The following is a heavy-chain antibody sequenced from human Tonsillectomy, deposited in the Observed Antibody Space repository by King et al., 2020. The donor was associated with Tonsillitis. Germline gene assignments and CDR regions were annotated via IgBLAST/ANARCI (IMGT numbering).Heavy chain of an antibody. CDR3: ARDRRADGYGDYRRGAFDI. J-gene: IGHJ3*02. CDR2: LSGSGGRT. D-gene: IGHD4-17*01. Sequence: VQLVESGGGLVQPGESLRLSCAAAGFSFSSYAMSWVSQAPGTGLEWVSGLSGSGGRTYYADSVKGRFTIPRDNSKNTLFLQMNCLRAEDTAVYYCARDRRADGYGDYRRGAFDIWGQGTMVTVSS. CDR1: GFSFSSYA. V-gene: IGHV3-23*04.